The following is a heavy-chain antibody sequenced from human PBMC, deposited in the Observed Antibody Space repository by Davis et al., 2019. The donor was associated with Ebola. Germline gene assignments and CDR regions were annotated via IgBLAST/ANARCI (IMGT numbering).Heavy chain of an antibody. J-gene: IGHJ6*03. CDR3: ARVGREERGYCSGGSSYYYYMDV. CDR2: ISAYNGNT. Sequence: ASVKVSCKASGYTFTSYGISWVRQAPGQGLEWMGWISAYNGNTNYAQKFQGRVTITADESTSTAYMELSSLRSEDTAVYYCARVGREERGYCSGGSSYYYYMDVWGKGTTVNVSS. CDR1: GYTFTSYG. V-gene: IGHV1-18*04. D-gene: IGHD2-15*01.